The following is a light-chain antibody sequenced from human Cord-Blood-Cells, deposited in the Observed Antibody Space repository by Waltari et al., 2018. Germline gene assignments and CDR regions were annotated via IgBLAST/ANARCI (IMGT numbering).Light chain of an antibody. CDR2: AAS. CDR1: QSISSY. CDR3: QQSYSTQYS. Sequence: DIQMTQSPSSLSASVGDRVTITCRASQSISSYLNWYQQKPGKAPKLLIYAASSLQSGVPSRFSGSGSWTDFTLTISSLQPEDFPTYYCQQSYSTQYSFGQGTKLEIK. J-gene: IGKJ2*03. V-gene: IGKV1-39*01.